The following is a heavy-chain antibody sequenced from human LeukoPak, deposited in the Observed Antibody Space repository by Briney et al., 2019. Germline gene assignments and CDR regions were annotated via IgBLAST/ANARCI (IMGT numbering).Heavy chain of an antibody. D-gene: IGHD6-6*01. CDR1: GFSFSTYA. Sequence: GGSLRLSCAASGFSFSTYALYWVRQAPGKGLEWVSRISNTGANTYYADSVKGRFTISRDNSKNTLYLQMNSLRAEDTAVYYCAPYGGSSSYLDYWGQGTLVTVSS. CDR2: ISNTGANT. J-gene: IGHJ4*02. V-gene: IGHV3-23*01. CDR3: APYGGSSSYLDY.